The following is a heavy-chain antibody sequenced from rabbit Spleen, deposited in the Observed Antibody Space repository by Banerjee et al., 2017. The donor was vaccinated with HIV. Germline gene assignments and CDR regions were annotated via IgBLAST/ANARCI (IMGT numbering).Heavy chain of an antibody. Sequence: QSLEESGGGLVKSGASLTLTCIASGVSFSDNSYMCWVRQAPGKGLEWIACIDSGSSGFTYFASWAKGRFTISKTSSTTVTLHMTSLTAADTATYFCARDTSSSFSSYGMDLWGPGTLVTVS. CDR1: GVSFSDNSY. V-gene: IGHV1S40*01. CDR2: IDSGSSGFT. CDR3: ARDTSSSFSSYGMDL. J-gene: IGHJ6*01. D-gene: IGHD1-1*01.